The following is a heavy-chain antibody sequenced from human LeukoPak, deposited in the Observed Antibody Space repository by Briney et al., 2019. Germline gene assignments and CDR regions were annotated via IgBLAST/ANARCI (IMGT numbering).Heavy chain of an antibody. Sequence: GGSLRLSCAASGFTFSSYWMHWVRQAPGKGLVWVSRINSDGSSTSYADSVKGRSTISRDNAKNTLYLQINSPRAEDTAVYFCARYDYYDSSGYKTAEDFQHWGQGTLVTVSS. J-gene: IGHJ1*01. CDR3: ARYDYYDSSGYKTAEDFQH. D-gene: IGHD3-22*01. CDR2: INSDGSST. CDR1: GFTFSSYW. V-gene: IGHV3-74*01.